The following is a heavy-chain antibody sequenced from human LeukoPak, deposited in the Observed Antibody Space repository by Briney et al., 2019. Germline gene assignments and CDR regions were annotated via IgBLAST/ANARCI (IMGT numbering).Heavy chain of an antibody. J-gene: IGHJ4*02. V-gene: IGHV1-46*01. Sequence: ASVKVSCKASGYTFTSNYIHWVRQAPGQGLEWMGMNYPRDGSTSYAQKFQGRVTVTRDTSTSTVHMELSGLRSEDTAVYHCARDQEGFDYWGQGTLVTVSS. CDR2: NYPRDGST. CDR3: ARDQEGFDY. CDR1: GYTFTSNY.